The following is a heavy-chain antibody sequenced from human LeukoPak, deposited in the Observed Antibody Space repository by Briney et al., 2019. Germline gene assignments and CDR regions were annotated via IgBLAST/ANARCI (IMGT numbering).Heavy chain of an antibody. CDR1: GFTFSRYD. CDR2: ISSNGDGT. J-gene: IGHJ4*02. D-gene: IGHD6-19*01. V-gene: IGHV3-64*01. CDR3: ARAPSSGYYDN. Sequence: GGSLRLSCAASGFTFSRYDMHWVRQAPGKGLEYVSAISSNGDGTYYAKSVKGRVTISRDNSKNTLYLQMDSLRDEDMAVYYCARAPSSGYYDNWGQGTLVTVSS.